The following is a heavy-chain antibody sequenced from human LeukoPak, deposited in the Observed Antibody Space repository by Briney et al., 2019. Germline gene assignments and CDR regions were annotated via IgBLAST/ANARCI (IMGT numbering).Heavy chain of an antibody. D-gene: IGHD1-1*01. V-gene: IGHV3-74*01. CDR2: INTDGSGT. CDR1: RFTFSSYW. CDR3: ARGNAHAFDI. J-gene: IGHJ3*02. Sequence: GGSLRLSCAASRFTFSSYWMHWVRQAPGKGLVWVSRINTDGSGTSYADSVKGRFTISRDNAKNTLYLQMNSLRAEATAVYYCARGNAHAFDIWGQGTMVIVSS.